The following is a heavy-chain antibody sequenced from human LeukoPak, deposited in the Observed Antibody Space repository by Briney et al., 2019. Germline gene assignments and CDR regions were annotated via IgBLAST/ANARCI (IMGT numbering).Heavy chain of an antibody. CDR3: ARQGSGSHQD. Sequence: SETLSLTCTVSGGSITGYYWSWIRQPPGKGLEWIGYIYYSGSTNYNPSLKSRVTISVDTSKNQFSLKLSSVTAADTAVYYCARQGSGSHQDWGQGTLVTVST. CDR1: GGSITGYY. V-gene: IGHV4-59*08. CDR2: IYYSGST. J-gene: IGHJ4*02. D-gene: IGHD1-26*01.